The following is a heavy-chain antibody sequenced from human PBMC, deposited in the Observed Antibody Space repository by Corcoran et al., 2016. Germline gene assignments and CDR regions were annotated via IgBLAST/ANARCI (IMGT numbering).Heavy chain of an antibody. CDR3: TRGKRDTGHDS. D-gene: IGHD5-18*01. Sequence: QVQLQQSGPGLVKPSQTLSLTCAISGDSVSSNSAASNWIRQSPSRGLEWLGRTYYRSKWYNDFAVSVKSRITNNPDTSTNHFSLQLYSVTPEDPAVYYCTRGKRDTGHDSWGRGTLVTVSS. CDR1: GDSVSSNSAA. CDR2: TYYRSKWYN. J-gene: IGHJ4*02. V-gene: IGHV6-1*01.